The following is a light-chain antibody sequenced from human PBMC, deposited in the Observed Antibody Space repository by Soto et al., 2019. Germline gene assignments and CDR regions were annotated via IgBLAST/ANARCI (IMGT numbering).Light chain of an antibody. CDR2: VAS. CDR1: QSISNY. Sequence: DIQMTQSPSSLSASVGDRVTITCRASQSISNYLSWYQQKPGKAPKLLINVASTLQSGVPSRFSGSGSGTEFTLTISSLQPEDFATYYCLQHNSYPITFGQGTRLEIK. J-gene: IGKJ5*01. CDR3: LQHNSYPIT. V-gene: IGKV1-17*01.